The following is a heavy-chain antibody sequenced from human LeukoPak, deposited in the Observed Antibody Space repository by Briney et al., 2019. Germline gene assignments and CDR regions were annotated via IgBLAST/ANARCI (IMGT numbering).Heavy chain of an antibody. J-gene: IGHJ5*02. D-gene: IGHD6-19*01. Sequence: KPSETLSLTCTVSGGSISGSYWNWIRQPPGKGLEWIGYIYSTGSTNYNPSLQSRVTMSVDTSKNQFSLKLSSVTAADTAVYYCARFVAVAGTNWFDPWGQGTLVTVSS. CDR2: IYSTGST. CDR3: ARFVAVAGTNWFDP. CDR1: GGSISGSY. V-gene: IGHV4-59*08.